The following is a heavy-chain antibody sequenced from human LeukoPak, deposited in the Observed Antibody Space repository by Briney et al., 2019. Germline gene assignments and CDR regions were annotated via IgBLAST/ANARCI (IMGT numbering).Heavy chain of an antibody. CDR3: ARRRDRGYDFDY. J-gene: IGHJ4*02. V-gene: IGHV4-34*01. D-gene: IGHD5-12*01. CDR2: INHSGST. CDR1: GGSFSGYF. Sequence: KPSETLSLSCAVYGGSFSGYFWSWIRQPPGKGLEWIGEINHSGSTNYNPSLKSRVTISLDTSKNQFSLKLTSVTAADTAVYYCARRRDRGYDFDYWGQGTLVTVSS.